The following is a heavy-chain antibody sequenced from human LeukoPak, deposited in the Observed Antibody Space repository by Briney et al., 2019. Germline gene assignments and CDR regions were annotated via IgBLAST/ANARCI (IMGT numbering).Heavy chain of an antibody. D-gene: IGHD3-10*01. V-gene: IGHV3-23*01. J-gene: IGHJ4*02. CDR1: GITLSNYG. CDR2: IGGSGGGT. Sequence: GSLRLSCAVSGITLSNYGMSWVRQAPGKGLEWVAGIGGSGGGTNYADSVKGRFTISRDNSKNTLYLQMNSLRAEDTAVYFCAKRGVVIRVFLVGFHKEAYYFDSWGQGALVTVSS. CDR3: AKRGVVIRVFLVGFHKEAYYFDS.